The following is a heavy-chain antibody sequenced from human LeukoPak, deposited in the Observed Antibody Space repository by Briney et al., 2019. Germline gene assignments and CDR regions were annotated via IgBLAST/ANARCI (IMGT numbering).Heavy chain of an antibody. CDR3: ARVNFGDPPGSYFDY. J-gene: IGHJ4*02. Sequence: SVKVPCKASGGTFSSYAISWVRQAPGQGLEWMGRIIPIFGTANYAQKFQGRVTITTDESTSTAYMELSSLRSEDTAVYYCARVNFGDPPGSYFDYWGQGTLVTVSS. CDR1: GGTFSSYA. D-gene: IGHD3-10*01. CDR2: IIPIFGTA. V-gene: IGHV1-69*05.